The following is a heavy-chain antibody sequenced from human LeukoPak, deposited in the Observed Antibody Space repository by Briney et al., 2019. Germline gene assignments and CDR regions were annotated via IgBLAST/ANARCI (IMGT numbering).Heavy chain of an antibody. CDR3: ARDHQPYYDSSGYYPGGAFDI. D-gene: IGHD3-22*01. CDR1: GFTFSSYG. Sequence: GGSLRLSCAASGFTFSSYGMHWVRQAPGKGLEWVAVISYDGSNKYYADSVKGRFTISRDNSKNTLYLQMNSLRAEDTAVYYCARDHQPYYDSSGYYPGGAFDIWGQGTMVTVSS. CDR2: ISYDGSNK. V-gene: IGHV3-30*03. J-gene: IGHJ3*02.